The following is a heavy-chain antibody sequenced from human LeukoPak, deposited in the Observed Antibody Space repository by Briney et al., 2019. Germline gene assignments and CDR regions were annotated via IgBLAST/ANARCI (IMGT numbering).Heavy chain of an antibody. CDR1: GGSISSSSYY. J-gene: IGHJ4*02. V-gene: IGHV3-23*01. CDR3: AKDSTDVLRYFDWLFSTTSG. D-gene: IGHD3-9*01. Sequence: ETLSLTCTVSGGSISSSSYYWGWIRQPPGKGLEWVSAISGSGGITYYADSVKGRFTISRDNSKNTLYLQMNSLRAEDTAVYYCAKDSTDVLRYFDWLFSTTSGWGQGTLVTVSS. CDR2: ISGSGGIT.